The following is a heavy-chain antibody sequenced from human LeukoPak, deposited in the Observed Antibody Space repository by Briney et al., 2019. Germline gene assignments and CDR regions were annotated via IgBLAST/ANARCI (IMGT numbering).Heavy chain of an antibody. CDR3: ASWGYYYGSGVPI. V-gene: IGHV4-59*02. D-gene: IGHD3-10*01. Sequence: PSEPLTLTCTNSDGAVSGKCVGLVRRPPGKGMEWIGYIYYSGSTNYNPSLKSRVTISVDTSKNQFSLKLSSVTAADTAVYYCASWGYYYGSGVPIWGQGTMDTVSS. CDR1: DGAVSGKC. CDR2: IYYSGST. J-gene: IGHJ3*02.